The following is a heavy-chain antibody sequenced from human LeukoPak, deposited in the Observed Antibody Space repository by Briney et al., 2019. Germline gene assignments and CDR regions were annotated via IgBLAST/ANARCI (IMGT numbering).Heavy chain of an antibody. Sequence: PGGSLRLSGAASGFTFSSYGMHWVRQAPGKGLEWVAFIRYDGSNKYYADSVKGRFTISRDNSKNTLYLQMNSLRAEDTAVYYCAKDPRGYCSSTSCYGAFDIWGQGTMVTVSS. CDR1: GFTFSSYG. D-gene: IGHD2-2*01. J-gene: IGHJ3*02. CDR2: IRYDGSNK. CDR3: AKDPRGYCSSTSCYGAFDI. V-gene: IGHV3-30*02.